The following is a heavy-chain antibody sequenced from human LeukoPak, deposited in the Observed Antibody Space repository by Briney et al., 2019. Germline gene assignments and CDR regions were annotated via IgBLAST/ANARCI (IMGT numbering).Heavy chain of an antibody. D-gene: IGHD3-16*01. Sequence: ASVKVSCKASGYIFTDYYIHWVRQAPGQGLEWMGWINPNRGGTNFAQKFQGRVTMTRDTSISTAYMELSSLRSEDTAVYYCARGYDYVWGNTYDYWGQGTLVTVSS. CDR3: ARGYDYVWGNTYDY. CDR1: GYIFTDYY. V-gene: IGHV1-2*02. CDR2: INPNRGGT. J-gene: IGHJ4*02.